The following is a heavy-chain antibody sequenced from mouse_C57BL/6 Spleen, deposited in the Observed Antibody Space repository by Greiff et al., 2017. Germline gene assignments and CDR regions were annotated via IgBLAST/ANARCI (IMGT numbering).Heavy chain of an antibody. CDR1: GYTFTDYE. D-gene: IGHD1-1*01. J-gene: IGHJ1*03. CDR3: TRGVYDSTSRWYFDV. CDR2: IDPETGGT. V-gene: IGHV1-15*01. Sequence: QVQLKESGAELVRPGASVTLSCKASGYTFTDYEMHWVKQTPVHGLEWIGAIDPETGGTAYNQKFKGKAILTADKSSSTAYMELRSLTSEDSAVYYCTRGVYDSTSRWYFDVWGTGTTVTVSS.